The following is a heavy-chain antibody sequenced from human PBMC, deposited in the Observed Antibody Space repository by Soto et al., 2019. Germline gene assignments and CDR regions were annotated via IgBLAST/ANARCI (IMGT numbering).Heavy chain of an antibody. CDR3: ARLGDVRYSSSSSLDY. J-gene: IGHJ4*02. Sequence: PGGSLRLSCAASGFTFSSYSLNWVRQAPGKGLEWVSSIISSSYIYYADSVKGRFTISRDNAKNSLYLQMNSLRAEDTAVYYCARLGDVRYSSSSSLDYWGQGTLVTVSS. D-gene: IGHD6-6*01. V-gene: IGHV3-21*01. CDR1: GFTFSSYS. CDR2: IISSSYI.